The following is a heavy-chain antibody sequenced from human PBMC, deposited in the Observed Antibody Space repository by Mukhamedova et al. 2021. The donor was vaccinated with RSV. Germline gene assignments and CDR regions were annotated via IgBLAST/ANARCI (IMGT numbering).Heavy chain of an antibody. V-gene: IGHV3-49*02. CDR2: IRSKAYGGTT. CDR3: TRGIVVVPAAISGFDY. D-gene: IGHD2-2*01. Sequence: GFIRSKAYGGTTEYAASVKGRFTISRDDSKSIAYLQMNSLKTEDTAVYYCTRGIVVVPAAISGFDYWGQGTLVTVSS. J-gene: IGHJ4*02.